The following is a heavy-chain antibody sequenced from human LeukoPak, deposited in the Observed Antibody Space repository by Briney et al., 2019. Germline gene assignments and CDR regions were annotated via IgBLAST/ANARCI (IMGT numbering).Heavy chain of an antibody. Sequence: SETLSLTCTVSGGSISSYYWSWIRQPPGKGLEWIGYIYYSGSTNYNPSLKSRVTISVDTSKNQFSLKLSSVTAADTAVYYCARGRYYDFWSGYYEGRYYFDYWGQGTLVTVSS. CDR1: GGSISSYY. D-gene: IGHD3-3*01. V-gene: IGHV4-59*12. J-gene: IGHJ4*02. CDR2: IYYSGST. CDR3: ARGRYYDFWSGYYEGRYYFDY.